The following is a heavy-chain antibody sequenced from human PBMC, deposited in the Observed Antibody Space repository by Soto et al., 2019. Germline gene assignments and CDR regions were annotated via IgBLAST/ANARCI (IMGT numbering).Heavy chain of an antibody. CDR1: GYTFTSYD. J-gene: IGHJ4*02. CDR3: VMITLGGVIVDFDY. D-gene: IGHD3-16*02. CDR2: MNPNSGNT. Sequence: QVQLVQSGAEVKKPGASVKVSCKASGYTFTSYDINWVRQATGQGLEWMGWMNPNSGNTGNAQKFQGRVTMTRNTSLSTAYMELSSLRSEDMAVCYCVMITLGGVIVDFDYWGQGTLVTVSS. V-gene: IGHV1-8*01.